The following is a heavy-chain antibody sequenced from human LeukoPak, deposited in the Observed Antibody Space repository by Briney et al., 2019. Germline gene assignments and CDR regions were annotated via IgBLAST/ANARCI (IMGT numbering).Heavy chain of an antibody. CDR3: ARGRPHGNDY. V-gene: IGHV3-74*01. CDR1: GFTFSSYW. J-gene: IGHJ4*02. D-gene: IGHD4-23*01. Sequence: GGSLRLSCAASGFTFSSYWMNWVRQAPGKGLVWVSRIASDGSGTTYADSVKGRSSISRDNAKNTLYLQMNSLRVEDTAVYYCARGRPHGNDYWGQGTLVTVSS. CDR2: IASDGSGT.